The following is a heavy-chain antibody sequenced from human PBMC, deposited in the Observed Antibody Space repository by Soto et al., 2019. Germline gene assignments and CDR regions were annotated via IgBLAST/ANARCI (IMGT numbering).Heavy chain of an antibody. CDR1: RDTFTSYY. CDR3: ARSSGGNFGIIIEGTNWFAP. CDR2: INPHGGST. D-gene: IGHD1-26*01. V-gene: IGHV1-46*01. Sequence: ASVKVSCKAPRDTFTSYYINWVRQAPGQGLEWMGVINPHGGSTAYAQKFKGRVTLTRDTSASTVYMEVSSLTSEDTAMYYCARSSGGNFGIIIEGTNWFAPSGQGTLLTVSS. J-gene: IGHJ5*02.